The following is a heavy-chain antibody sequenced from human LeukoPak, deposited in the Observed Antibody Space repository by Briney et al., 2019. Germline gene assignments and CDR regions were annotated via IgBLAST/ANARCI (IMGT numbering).Heavy chain of an antibody. D-gene: IGHD3-22*01. CDR2: INSDGSST. V-gene: IGHV3-74*01. CDR3: ARGKGYYSNDAFDI. Sequence: GGSLRLSCAASGFPFSSYWMHWVRQAPGKGLVWVSSINSDGSSTSYADSVKGRFTISRDTAKNTLYLQMNSLRAEDTAVYYCARGKGYYSNDAFDIWGQGTMVTVSS. J-gene: IGHJ3*02. CDR1: GFPFSSYW.